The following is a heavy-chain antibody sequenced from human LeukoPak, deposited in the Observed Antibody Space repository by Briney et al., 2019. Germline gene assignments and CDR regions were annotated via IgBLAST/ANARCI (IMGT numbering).Heavy chain of an antibody. CDR3: AKDRGYYNTGYYFHY. CDR2: ITNSGTTI. CDR1: GFTFTDFY. V-gene: IGHV3-11*01. Sequence: GGSLRLSCADSGFTFTDFYMSWIRQAPGKGLEWVSYITNSGTTIYYADSVKGRFTISRDNAKNSLYLQMNSLRAEDTAVYYCAKDRGYYNTGYYFHYWGQGTLVTVSS. D-gene: IGHD3-22*01. J-gene: IGHJ4*02.